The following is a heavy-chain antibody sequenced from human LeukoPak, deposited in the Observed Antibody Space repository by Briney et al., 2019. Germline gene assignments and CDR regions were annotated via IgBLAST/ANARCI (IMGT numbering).Heavy chain of an antibody. Sequence: PGRSLRLSCAASGFTFEDYAMHWVRQTPGKGLEWLSLISGDGFTTFYADSVKGRFTIFRDNAKDSLYLQMNSLRSEDTALYYCAKQIFGYYYGLGSPGDGDYWGQGTLVTVSS. V-gene: IGHV3-43*02. CDR2: ISGDGFTT. J-gene: IGHJ4*02. CDR3: AKQIFGYYYGLGSPGDGDY. CDR1: GFTFEDYA. D-gene: IGHD3-10*01.